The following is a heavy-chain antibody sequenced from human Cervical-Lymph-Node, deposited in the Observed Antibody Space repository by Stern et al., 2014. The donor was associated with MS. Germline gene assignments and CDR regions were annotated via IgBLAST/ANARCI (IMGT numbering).Heavy chain of an antibody. Sequence: VQLVQSGGGLIQPGGSLRLSCAAPGFTVSNNYMSCVRQAPGKGLEWVSLIYTDDSTYYAGSVKGRFTISRDSSKNKLFLQMNSLRAEDTAVYYCARAIFGVNTAAMAPDAFDTWGQGTMVTVSS. CDR3: ARAIFGVNTAAMAPDAFDT. J-gene: IGHJ3*02. D-gene: IGHD3-3*01. CDR1: GFTVSNNY. V-gene: IGHV3-53*01. CDR2: IYTDDST.